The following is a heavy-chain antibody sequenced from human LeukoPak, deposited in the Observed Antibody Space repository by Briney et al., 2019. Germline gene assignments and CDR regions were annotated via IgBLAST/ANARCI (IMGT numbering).Heavy chain of an antibody. V-gene: IGHV2-70*04. CDR3: ARVFYYDYIGDAFDI. D-gene: IGHD3-22*01. CDR2: IDWDDHK. J-gene: IGHJ3*02. CDR1: GISLSTSGMR. Sequence: SGPTLVNPTQTLTLTCTFSGISLSTSGMRVTWIRQPPGKALEWLASIDWDDHKFYTPSLRTRLTISKDTPKNQVVLTMTDMDPVDTATYYCARVFYYDYIGDAFDIWGQGTLVTVSS.